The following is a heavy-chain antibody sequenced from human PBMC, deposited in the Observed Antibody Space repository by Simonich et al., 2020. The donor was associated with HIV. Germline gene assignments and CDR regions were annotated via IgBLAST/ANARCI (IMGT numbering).Heavy chain of an antibody. V-gene: IGHV3-30*07. CDR3: ASGGSISSVWADDY. J-gene: IGHJ4*02. CDR1: GFTFSSYV. Sequence: QVQLVESGGGVVQPGRSLRLSCAASGFTFSSYVMHWVRQAPVKGVEWVAVISYDGSNKYYADSVKGRFTISRDNSKNTLYLQMNSLRAEDTAVYYCASGGSISSVWADDYWGQGTLVTVSS. CDR2: ISYDGSNK. D-gene: IGHD3-16*01.